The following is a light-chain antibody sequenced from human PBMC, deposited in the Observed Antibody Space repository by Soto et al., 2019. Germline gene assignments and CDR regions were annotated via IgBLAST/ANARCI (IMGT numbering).Light chain of an antibody. CDR1: QSISSW. CDR3: QQLT. J-gene: IGKJ4*01. CDR2: KAS. V-gene: IGKV1-5*03. Sequence: DIQMTQSPSTLSASVGDRVTITCRASQSISSWLAWYQQKPGKAPKLLIYKASSLESGVPSRFSGSGSGKEFTLTISSLQPDDFATYYGQQLTVGGGTKVEIK.